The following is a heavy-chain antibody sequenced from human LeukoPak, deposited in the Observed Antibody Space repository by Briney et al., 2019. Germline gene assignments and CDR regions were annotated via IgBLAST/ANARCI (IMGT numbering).Heavy chain of an antibody. Sequence: SETLSLTCTVSGGSISSYYWSWIRQPPGKGLEWIGYINYSGSTNYNPSLKSRVTISVDTSRNQLSLKLTSVTAADTAAYYCARHDYYGSLNWFDPWGQGTLITVSS. CDR2: INYSGST. J-gene: IGHJ5*02. CDR1: GGSISSYY. V-gene: IGHV4-59*08. D-gene: IGHD3-10*01. CDR3: ARHDYYGSLNWFDP.